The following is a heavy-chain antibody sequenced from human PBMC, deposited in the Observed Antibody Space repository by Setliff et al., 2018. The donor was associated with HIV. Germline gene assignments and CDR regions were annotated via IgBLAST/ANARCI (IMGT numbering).Heavy chain of an antibody. Sequence: SETLSLTCTVSNGSISSSSYFWGWIRQPPGKGLEWIGNIFSSGSTYYNTSLKSRVLISVDTSKNQFSLKLTSVTAADTAVYYCARRGIIAGTTDFWGQGTPVTVSS. CDR2: IFSSGST. CDR1: NGSISSSSYF. V-gene: IGHV4-39*01. CDR3: ARRGIIAGTTDF. D-gene: IGHD1-7*01. J-gene: IGHJ4*02.